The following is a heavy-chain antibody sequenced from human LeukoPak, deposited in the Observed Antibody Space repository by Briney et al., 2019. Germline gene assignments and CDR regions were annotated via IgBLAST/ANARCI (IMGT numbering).Heavy chain of an antibody. CDR2: ISGSGGST. CDR3: AKDVRNSFAAYGMDV. Sequence: GGSLRLSCAASGFTFSSYAMSWVRQAPGKGLEWVSAISGSGGSTYYADSVKGRFTISRDNSKYTLYLQMNSLRAEDTAVYYCAKDVRNSFAAYGMDVWGQGTTVTVSS. CDR1: GFTFSSYA. V-gene: IGHV3-23*01. D-gene: IGHD2-21*01. J-gene: IGHJ6*02.